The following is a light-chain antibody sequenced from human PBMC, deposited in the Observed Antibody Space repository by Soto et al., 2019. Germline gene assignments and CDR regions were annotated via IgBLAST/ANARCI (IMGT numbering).Light chain of an antibody. J-gene: IGKJ2*01. CDR3: QQYNSYSYT. V-gene: IGKV1-5*03. Sequence: DIQMTQSPSTLSASVGDTVTITCRASQTISSWLAWYQQKPGTAPKLLIYKASSLESGVPSRFSGSGSGTEFTLTISSLQPDDFATYYCQQYNSYSYTFGQGTKLEIK. CDR2: KAS. CDR1: QTISSW.